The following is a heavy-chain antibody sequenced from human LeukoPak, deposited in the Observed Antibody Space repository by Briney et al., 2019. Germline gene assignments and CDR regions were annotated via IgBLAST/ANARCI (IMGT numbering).Heavy chain of an antibody. Sequence: GGSLRLSCAASGFTFNNYGMHGVRQAPGKGREGVACIRYVETDKKYADFVKGRFAISRDNSKNTLFLQLNSLRVEDTAVYYCAKDYVVTGTGGAYLDPWGQGTLVTVAS. CDR1: GFTFNNYG. CDR2: IRYVETDK. V-gene: IGHV3-30*02. CDR3: AKDYVVTGTGGAYLDP. D-gene: IGHD1-20*01. J-gene: IGHJ5*02.